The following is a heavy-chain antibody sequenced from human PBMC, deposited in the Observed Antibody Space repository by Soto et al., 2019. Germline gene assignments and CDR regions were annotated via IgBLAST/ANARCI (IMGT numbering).Heavy chain of an antibody. D-gene: IGHD3-3*01. CDR3: AREYDFWSGYSDYYYGMDV. CDR1: GYTFTSYG. Sequence: ASVKVSCKASGYTFTSYGISWVRQAPGQGLEWMGWISAYNGNTNYAQKLQGRVTMTTDTSTSTAYMELRSLRSDDTAVYYCAREYDFWSGYSDYYYGMDVWGQGTTDTVSS. CDR2: ISAYNGNT. V-gene: IGHV1-18*01. J-gene: IGHJ6*02.